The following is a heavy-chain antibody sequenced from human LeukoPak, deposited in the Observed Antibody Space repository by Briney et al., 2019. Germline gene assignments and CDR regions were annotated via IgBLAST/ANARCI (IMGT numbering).Heavy chain of an antibody. V-gene: IGHV4-59*12. CDR3: ARDATRIAAAEYHFDY. D-gene: IGHD6-13*01. Sequence: PSETLSLTCTVSGGSISSYYWSWIRQPPGKGLEWIGYIYYSGSTNYNPSLKSRVTMSVDTSKNQFSLKLSSVTAADTAVYYCARDATRIAAAEYHFDYWGQGTLVTVSS. J-gene: IGHJ4*02. CDR1: GGSISSYY. CDR2: IYYSGST.